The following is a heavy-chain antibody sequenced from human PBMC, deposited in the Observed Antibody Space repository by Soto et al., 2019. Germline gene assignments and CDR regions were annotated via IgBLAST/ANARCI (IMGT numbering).Heavy chain of an antibody. V-gene: IGHV1-18*04. CDR2: ISTYNGNT. J-gene: IGHJ4*02. Sequence: GASVKVSCKASGYTFTSYGLSWVRQAPGQGLEWMGWISTYNGNTNYAQKLQGRVTMTTDTSTSTAYMELRSLRSDDTAVYYCARVRIYGDPDYWGQGTLVTVSS. CDR1: GYTFTSYG. D-gene: IGHD4-17*01. CDR3: ARVRIYGDPDY.